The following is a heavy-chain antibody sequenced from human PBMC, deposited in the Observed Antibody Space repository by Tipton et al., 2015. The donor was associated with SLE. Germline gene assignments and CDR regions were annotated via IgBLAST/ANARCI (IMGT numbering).Heavy chain of an antibody. V-gene: IGHV4-34*01. CDR2: IYYRGTT. CDR1: GGSFSDYC. Sequence: TLSLTCAVYGGSFSDYCWGWNRQPPGKGLEWIGSIYYRGTTYYNPSLKGRVTISVDTSKSQFSLKLSSVTAADTAVYYCARGGEYGSSWYPRNYYYMDVWGKGTTVTVSS. D-gene: IGHD6-13*01. J-gene: IGHJ6*03. CDR3: ARGGEYGSSWYPRNYYYMDV.